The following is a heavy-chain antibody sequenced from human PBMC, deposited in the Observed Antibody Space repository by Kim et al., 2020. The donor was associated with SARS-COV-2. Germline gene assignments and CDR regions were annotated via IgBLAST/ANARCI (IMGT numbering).Heavy chain of an antibody. Sequence: YVDSVKGRFTISRDNAKNSLYLQMNSLRAEDTAVYYCATTYYYGSGQFDYWGQGTLVTVSS. CDR3: ATTYYYGSGQFDY. V-gene: IGHV3-7*01. J-gene: IGHJ4*02. D-gene: IGHD3-10*01.